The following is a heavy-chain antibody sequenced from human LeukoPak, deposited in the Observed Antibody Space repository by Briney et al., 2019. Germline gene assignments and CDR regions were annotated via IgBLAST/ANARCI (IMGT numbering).Heavy chain of an antibody. CDR2: INAGNGNT. J-gene: IGHJ4*02. D-gene: IGHD3-10*01. Sequence: ASVKVSCKASGYTFTSYAMHWVRQAPGQRLEWMGWINAGNGNTKYAQKFQGRVTITRDTSANTAYMEMSSLRSEDTAVYYCARGFRSDYFDYWGQGTLVTVSS. CDR3: ARGFRSDYFDY. V-gene: IGHV1-3*01. CDR1: GYTFTSYA.